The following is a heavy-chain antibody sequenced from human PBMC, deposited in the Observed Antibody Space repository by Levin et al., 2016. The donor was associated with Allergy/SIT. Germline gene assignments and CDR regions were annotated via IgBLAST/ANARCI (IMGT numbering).Heavy chain of an antibody. Sequence: WVRQAPGQGLEWMGGIIPIFGTANYAQKFQGRVTITADKSTSTAYMELSSLRSEDTAVYYCARDRAGDVLDYGDPGWFDPWGQGTLVTVSS. CDR3: ARDRAGDVLDYGDPGWFDP. J-gene: IGHJ5*02. CDR2: IIPIFGTA. V-gene: IGHV1-69*06. D-gene: IGHD4-17*01.